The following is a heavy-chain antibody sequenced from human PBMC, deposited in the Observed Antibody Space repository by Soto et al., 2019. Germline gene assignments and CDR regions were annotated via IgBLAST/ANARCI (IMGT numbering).Heavy chain of an antibody. D-gene: IGHD3-22*01. CDR2: IIPIFGTA. J-gene: IGHJ4*02. V-gene: IGHV1-69*13. Sequence: GASVKVSCKASGGTFGSYAISWVRQAPGQGLEWMGGIIPIFGTANYAQKFQGRVTITADESTSTAYMELSSLRSEDTAVYYCAADYYDSSGYYPLRFDYWGQGTLVTVSS. CDR3: AADYYDSSGYYPLRFDY. CDR1: GGTFGSYA.